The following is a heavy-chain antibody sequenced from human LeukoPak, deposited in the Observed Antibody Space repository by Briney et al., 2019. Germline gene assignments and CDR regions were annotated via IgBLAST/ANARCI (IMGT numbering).Heavy chain of an antibody. CDR3: VRELQQQLYWFDP. J-gene: IGHJ5*02. Sequence: QPGGSLRLSCAASGFTFSYYGLSWVRQAPGKGLEWVSGFGHNGDITYSDSVKGRFTISRDNAKKSLYLQMSSLTAEDSAVYYCVRELQQQLYWFDPWGQGTLVTVSS. D-gene: IGHD6-13*01. CDR1: GFTFSYYG. CDR2: FGHNGDIT. V-gene: IGHV3-23*01.